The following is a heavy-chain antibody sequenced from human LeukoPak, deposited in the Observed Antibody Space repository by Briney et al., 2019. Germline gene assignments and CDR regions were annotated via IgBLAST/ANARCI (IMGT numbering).Heavy chain of an antibody. CDR3: ASALWFGGSSFDY. Sequence: SETLSLTCAVYGGSFSGYYWSWIRQPPGKGLEWIGEINHSGNTNYNPSLKSRVTISVDTSKNQFSLKLSSVTAADTAVYYCASALWFGGSSFDYWDQGTLVTVSS. CDR2: INHSGNT. V-gene: IGHV4-34*01. CDR1: GGSFSGYY. J-gene: IGHJ4*02. D-gene: IGHD3-10*01.